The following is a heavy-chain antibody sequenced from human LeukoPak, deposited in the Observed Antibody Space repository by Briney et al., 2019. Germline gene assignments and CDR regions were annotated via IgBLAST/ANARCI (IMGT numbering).Heavy chain of an antibody. CDR1: EFTFSSYA. CDR3: SKAQGYFDY. CDR2: ISDSGGST. J-gene: IGHJ4*02. V-gene: IGHV3-23*01. Sequence: PGGSLRLSCAASEFTFSSYAMSWVRQAPGKGLEWVSTISDSGGSTYYADSVRGRFTVSRDNSKNTPYLQMNSLRVEDTAVYYCSKAQGYFDYWGQGTLVTVSS.